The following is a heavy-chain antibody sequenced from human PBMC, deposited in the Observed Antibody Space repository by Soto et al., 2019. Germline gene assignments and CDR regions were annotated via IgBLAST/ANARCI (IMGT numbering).Heavy chain of an antibody. Sequence: GESLKISCKGSGYSFTSYWIGWVRQMPGKGLEWMGIIYPGDSDTRYSPSFQGQVTISADKSISTAYLQWSSLKASDTAMYYCARLSPGYCSSTSCYSGYYCMDVWGQGTTVTVSS. CDR1: GYSFTSYW. CDR2: IYPGDSDT. CDR3: ARLSPGYCSSTSCYSGYYCMDV. J-gene: IGHJ6*02. D-gene: IGHD2-2*02. V-gene: IGHV5-51*01.